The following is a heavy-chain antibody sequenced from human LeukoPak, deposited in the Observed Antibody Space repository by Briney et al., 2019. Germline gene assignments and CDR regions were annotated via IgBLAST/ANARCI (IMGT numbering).Heavy chain of an antibody. J-gene: IGHJ3*02. CDR3: AREIPLMAAFDI. CDR1: GYTFTGYY. V-gene: IGHV1-2*02. D-gene: IGHD5-24*01. CDR2: INPNSGGT. Sequence: ASVKVSCKASGYTFTGYYMHWVRKAPGQGLEWMGWINPNSGGTNYAQKFQGRVTMTRDTSISTAYMELSRLISADTAVYYCAREIPLMAAFDIWGQGTMVTVSS.